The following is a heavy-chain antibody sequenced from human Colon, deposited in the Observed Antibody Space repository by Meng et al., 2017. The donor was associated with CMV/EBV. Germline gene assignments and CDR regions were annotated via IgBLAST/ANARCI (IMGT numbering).Heavy chain of an antibody. CDR2: ISWKGYSV. CDR1: GISLDNYA. Sequence: GGSLRLSCVASGISLDNYAMHWVRQAPGKGLEWVAGISWKGYSVGYVDSVKGRFTISRDNAKNSLFLEMNNLREADTAVSYCAKGGGMQGAYFYNDYGMDVWGQGTTVTVSS. J-gene: IGHJ6*02. V-gene: IGHV3-9*01. CDR3: AKGGGMQGAYFYNDYGMDV. D-gene: IGHD1-1*01.